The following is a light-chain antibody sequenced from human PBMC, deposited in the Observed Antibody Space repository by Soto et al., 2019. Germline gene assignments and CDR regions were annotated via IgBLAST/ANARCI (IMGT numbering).Light chain of an antibody. CDR2: PIS. J-gene: IGKJ2*01. Sequence: IQMTQSPSSLSASVGDRVTITCRASQRIGTYLNWYQQRPGRAPKLLISPISTLQRGVPSRFSGSGSATDFTLTITGLHPEDFATYYCQQSYSTPYTFGQRTNLEIK. CDR1: QRIGTY. CDR3: QQSYSTPYT. V-gene: IGKV1-39*01.